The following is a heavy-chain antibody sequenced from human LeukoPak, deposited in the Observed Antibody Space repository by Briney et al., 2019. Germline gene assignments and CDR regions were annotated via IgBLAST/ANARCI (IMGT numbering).Heavy chain of an antibody. CDR3: AKMQGYDY. V-gene: IGHV3-23*01. J-gene: IGHJ4*02. Sequence: GGSLRLSCAASGFTFSNYAMSWVRQAPGKGLEWVSGVSGSGGITHYADSGKGRFTISRDNSKNMLYLQMSSLRAEDTAVYYCAKMQGYDYWGQGTLVPVSS. D-gene: IGHD5-12*01. CDR2: VSGSGGIT. CDR1: GFTFSNYA.